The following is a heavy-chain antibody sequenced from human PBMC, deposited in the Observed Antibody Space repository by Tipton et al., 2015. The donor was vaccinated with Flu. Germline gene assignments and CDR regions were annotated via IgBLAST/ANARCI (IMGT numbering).Heavy chain of an antibody. Sequence: TLSLTCTVSGGSITNYYWNWIRQPAGEGLEWIGRVHTTGSTNYNPSLKSRVTMSVDASKQQFSLKLSSVTAADTAVYYCAREGGYSTGFSRIDTWGQGTLVIVSS. CDR3: AREGGYSTGFSRIDT. CDR2: VHTTGST. CDR1: GGSITNYY. J-gene: IGHJ5*02. D-gene: IGHD2-8*02. V-gene: IGHV4-4*07.